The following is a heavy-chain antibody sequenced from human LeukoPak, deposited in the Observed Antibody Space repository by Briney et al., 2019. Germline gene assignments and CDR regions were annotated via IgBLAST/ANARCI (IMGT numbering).Heavy chain of an antibody. CDR1: GGSISSYY. V-gene: IGHV4-59*12. D-gene: IGHD6-19*01. CDR2: IYYSGTT. CDR3: ARVGSSGPFDY. J-gene: IGHJ4*02. Sequence: SETLSLTCTVSGGSISSYYWSWIRQPPGKGLEWIGYIYYSGTTNYNPSLKSRVTISVDTSKNQFSLQLNSVTPEDTAVYYCARVGSSGPFDYWGQGTLVTVSS.